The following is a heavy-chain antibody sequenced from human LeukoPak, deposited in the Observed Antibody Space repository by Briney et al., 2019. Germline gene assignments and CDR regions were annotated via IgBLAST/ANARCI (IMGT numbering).Heavy chain of an antibody. CDR2: IRYDGSNK. J-gene: IGHJ4*02. CDR3: VRGYYDILTGYTNLDY. V-gene: IGHV3-30*02. CDR1: GFTFSSYG. Sequence: GGSLRLSCAASGFTFSSYGMHWVRQAPGKGLEWVAFIRYDGSNKYYADSVKGRFTISRDNSKNTLYLQMNSLRAEDTAVYYCVRGYYDILTGYTNLDYWGQGTLVTVSS. D-gene: IGHD3-9*01.